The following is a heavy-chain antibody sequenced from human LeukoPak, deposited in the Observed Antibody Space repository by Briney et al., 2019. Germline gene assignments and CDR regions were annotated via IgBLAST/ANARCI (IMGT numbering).Heavy chain of an antibody. Sequence: PGGSLRLSCAASGFTFSSYAMSWVRQAPGKGLEWVSAISGSGGSTYYADSVKGRFTISRDNSKNTLYLQMNSLRAEDTAVYYCAKDQNRHYDFWSGYYTGRNYYGMDVWGQGTTVTVSS. CDR2: ISGSGGST. V-gene: IGHV3-23*01. CDR3: AKDQNRHYDFWSGYYTGRNYYGMDV. D-gene: IGHD3-3*01. CDR1: GFTFSSYA. J-gene: IGHJ6*02.